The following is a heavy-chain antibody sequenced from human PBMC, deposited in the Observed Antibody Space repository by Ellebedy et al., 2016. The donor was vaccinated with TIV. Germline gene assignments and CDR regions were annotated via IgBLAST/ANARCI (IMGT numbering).Heavy chain of an antibody. CDR3: ARDDYDSSGYYSYYFDY. V-gene: IGHV3-21*01. CDR1: GFTFSSYD. D-gene: IGHD3-22*01. CDR2: ISSSGNYM. J-gene: IGHJ4*02. Sequence: GESLKISCAASGFTFSSYDMNWVRQAPGKGLEWVSSISSSGNYMYYADSVRGRFTISRDNAKNSLYLQMNSLRAEDTAVYYCARDDYDSSGYYSYYFDYWGQGTLVTVSS.